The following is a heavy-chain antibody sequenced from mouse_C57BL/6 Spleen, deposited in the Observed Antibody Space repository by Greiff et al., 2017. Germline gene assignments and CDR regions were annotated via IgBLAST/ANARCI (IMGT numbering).Heavy chain of an antibody. CDR1: GYTFTDYY. Sequence: EVQLQQSGPVLVKPGASVKMSCKASGYTFTDYYMNWVKQSHGKSLEWIGVINPYNGGTSYNLKFKGKATLTVDKSSSTAYMELNSLTSEDSAVYYCARRGGSITYYFDYWGQGTTLTVSS. CDR2: INPYNGGT. CDR3: ARRGGSITYYFDY. V-gene: IGHV1-19*01. D-gene: IGHD1-1*01. J-gene: IGHJ2*01.